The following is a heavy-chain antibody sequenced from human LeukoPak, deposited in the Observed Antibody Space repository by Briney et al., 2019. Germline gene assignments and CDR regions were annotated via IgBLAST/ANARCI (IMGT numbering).Heavy chain of an antibody. CDR2: ISAYNGNT. V-gene: IGHV1-18*01. CDR1: GYTFTSYG. J-gene: IGHJ5*02. Sequence: ASVKVSCKASGYTFTSYGISWVRQAPGQGLEWMGWISAYNGNTNYAQKLQGRVTMTTDTSTSTAYMELRSLRSDDTAVYYCARQSGSSSEVHWFDPWGQGTLVTVSS. D-gene: IGHD6-6*01. CDR3: ARQSGSSSEVHWFDP.